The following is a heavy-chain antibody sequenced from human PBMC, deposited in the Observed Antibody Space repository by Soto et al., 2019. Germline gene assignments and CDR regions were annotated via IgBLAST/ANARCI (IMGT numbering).Heavy chain of an antibody. J-gene: IGHJ4*02. Sequence: GSLRLSCAASGFTFSDYYMSWIRQAPGKGLEWVSYISSSSSYTNYADSVKGRFTISRDNAKNSLYLQMNSLRAEDTAVYYCARARGNSGSYYGFDYWGQGTLVTVSS. CDR3: ARARGNSGSYYGFDY. V-gene: IGHV3-11*06. D-gene: IGHD1-26*01. CDR1: GFTFSDYY. CDR2: ISSSSSYT.